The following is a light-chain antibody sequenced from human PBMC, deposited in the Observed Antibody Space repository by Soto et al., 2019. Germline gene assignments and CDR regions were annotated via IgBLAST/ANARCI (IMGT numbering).Light chain of an antibody. V-gene: IGLV2-14*03. J-gene: IGLJ2*01. CDR1: SSDVGGYNY. CDR3: SSYTSSGTLV. Sequence: QSVLTQPASVSGSPGQSITISCTGTSSDVGGYNYVSWYQQHPGTAPKLMIYDVSNRPSGVSNRFSGSKSGNTASLTISGLQAEDEADYYCSSYTSSGTLVFGGGTKLTVL. CDR2: DVS.